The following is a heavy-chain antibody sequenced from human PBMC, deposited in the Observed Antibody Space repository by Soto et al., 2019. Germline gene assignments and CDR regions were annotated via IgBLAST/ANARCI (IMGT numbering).Heavy chain of an antibody. CDR3: ATDSAGRGPFDP. J-gene: IGHJ5*02. CDR1: GGSFGTNY. D-gene: IGHD3-10*01. V-gene: IGHV4-59*13. Sequence: QVQLQESGPRLVRPSGTLSLTCTISGGSFGTNYWSWKRQAPGKGLEWIGYTDHTGSTKYNPSLKSRATISVDTSKNQFSLTLNSAAAADTAVYYCATDSAGRGPFDPWGQGILVTVSS. CDR2: TDHTGST.